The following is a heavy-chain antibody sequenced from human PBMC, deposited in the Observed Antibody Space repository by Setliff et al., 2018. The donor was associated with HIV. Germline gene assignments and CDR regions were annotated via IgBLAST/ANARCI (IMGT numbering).Heavy chain of an antibody. J-gene: IGHJ6*03. CDR2: INPSSGGT. CDR3: ARDGRYCSGGSCFTNRASYYYYYMDV. Sequence: SVKVSCKASRYPFTGHYMHWVRQAPGQGLEWVGWINPSSGGTNYAQKFQGRVTMTRDTSISTAYMELSRLTSDDTAVYYCARDGRYCSGGSCFTNRASYYYYYMDVWGKGTTVTVSS. V-gene: IGHV1-2*02. D-gene: IGHD2-15*01. CDR1: RYPFTGHY.